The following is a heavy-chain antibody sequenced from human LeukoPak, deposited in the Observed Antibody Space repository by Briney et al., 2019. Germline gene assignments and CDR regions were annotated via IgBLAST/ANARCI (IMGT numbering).Heavy chain of an antibody. Sequence: SETPSLTCTVSGGSLSSSSYYWGWIRQPPGKGLEWIGSIYYRGSAYYNPSLKSGVAILVGPSKNQFALKLSSVTAADTAVYYCARAPRVLRFLEWSINWFDPWGQGTLVTVSS. CDR3: ARAPRVLRFLEWSINWFDP. D-gene: IGHD3-3*01. J-gene: IGHJ5*02. CDR2: IYYRGSA. CDR1: GGSLSSSSYY. V-gene: IGHV4-39*06.